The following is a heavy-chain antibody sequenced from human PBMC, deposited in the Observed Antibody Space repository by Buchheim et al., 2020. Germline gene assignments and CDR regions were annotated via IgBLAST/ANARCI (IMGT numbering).Heavy chain of an antibody. D-gene: IGHD3-22*01. CDR3: ARDGYYDSSGYYGYWYFDL. Sequence: QVQLQQWGAGLLKPSETLSLTCAVYGGSFSGYYWSWIRQPPGKGLEWIGEINHSGSTNYNPSLKSRVPISVDTSKNQFSLQLSSVTAADTAVYYCARDGYYDSSGYYGYWYFDLWGRGTL. CDR1: GGSFSGYY. CDR2: INHSGST. V-gene: IGHV4-34*01. J-gene: IGHJ2*01.